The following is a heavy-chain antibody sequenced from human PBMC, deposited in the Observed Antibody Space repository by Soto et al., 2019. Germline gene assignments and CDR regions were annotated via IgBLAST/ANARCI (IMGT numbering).Heavy chain of an antibody. V-gene: IGHV3-30*18. CDR1: GFTFETYA. J-gene: IGHJ4*02. CDR2: ISYDGSNK. Sequence: QVQLVESGGGVVQPGTSLRISCAASGFTFETYAMHWVRLAPGKGLEWMAVISYDGSNKYYADSVKGRFTISRDNSKNTLYMQMNSLRAEDTAIYYCAKDHIVAAALDYWGQGTLVTVSS. CDR3: AKDHIVAAALDY. D-gene: IGHD2-2*01.